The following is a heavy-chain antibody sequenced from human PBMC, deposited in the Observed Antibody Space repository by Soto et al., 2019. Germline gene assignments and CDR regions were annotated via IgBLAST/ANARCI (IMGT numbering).Heavy chain of an antibody. CDR2: IYYSGST. D-gene: IGHD4-17*01. CDR1: GGSISSGDYY. Sequence: QVQLQESGPGLVKPSQTLSLTCTVSGGSISSGDYYWSWIRQPPGKGLGWIGYIYYSGSTYYNPSLKGRVTISVDTSKNQFSLKMSCVTAADTAVYYCASLTTVTPYYFDYWGQGTLVTVSS. J-gene: IGHJ4*02. CDR3: ASLTTVTPYYFDY. V-gene: IGHV4-30-4*01.